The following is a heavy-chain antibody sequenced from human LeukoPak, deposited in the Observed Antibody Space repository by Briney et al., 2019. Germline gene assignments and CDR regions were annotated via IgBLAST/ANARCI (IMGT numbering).Heavy chain of an antibody. CDR1: GYTFTSYG. CDR2: ISAYNGNT. CDR3: ARDHYYDSSGYYPPAQY. J-gene: IGHJ4*02. Sequence: ASVNVSCKASGYTFTSYGISWVRQAPGQGLEWMGWISAYNGNTNYAQKLQGRVTMTTDTSTSTAYMELRSLRSDDTAVYYCARDHYYDSSGYYPPAQYWGQGTLVTVSS. V-gene: IGHV1-18*01. D-gene: IGHD3-22*01.